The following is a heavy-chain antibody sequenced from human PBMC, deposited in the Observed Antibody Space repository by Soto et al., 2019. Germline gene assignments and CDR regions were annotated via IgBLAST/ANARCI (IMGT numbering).Heavy chain of an antibody. CDR1: GFTFSSYD. CDR2: ISYDGSNK. D-gene: IGHD3-3*01. J-gene: IGHJ4*02. V-gene: IGHV3-30*18. Sequence: GGSLRLSCAASGFTFSSYDMHWVRQAPGKGLEWVAVISYDGSNKYYADSVKGRFTISRDNSKNTLYLQMNSLRAEDTAVYYCAKGNYDFWSGAYSDYWGQGTLVTVSS. CDR3: AKGNYDFWSGAYSDY.